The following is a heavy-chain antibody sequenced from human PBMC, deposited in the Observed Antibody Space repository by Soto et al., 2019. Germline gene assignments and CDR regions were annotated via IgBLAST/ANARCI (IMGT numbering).Heavy chain of an antibody. D-gene: IGHD1-26*01. CDR3: CGGPYSRGVGATNPSH. CDR1: GGSSSGSY. J-gene: IGHJ4*02. V-gene: IGHV4-34*01. Sequence: QVQLQQWGAGLLKPSETLSLSCAVYGGSSSGSYWTWIRQSPGKWLEWIGEISSGSTNYNPSLKSRVTISADTSKNQFSLHLRSVTAADTAVYYCCGGPYSRGVGATNPSHWGQGTLVAVSS. CDR2: ISSGST.